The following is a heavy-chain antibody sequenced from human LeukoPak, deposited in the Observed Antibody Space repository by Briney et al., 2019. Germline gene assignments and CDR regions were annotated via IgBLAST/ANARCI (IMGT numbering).Heavy chain of an antibody. V-gene: IGHV3-23*01. CDR1: GFTFSSYG. J-gene: IGHJ4*02. Sequence: PGGSLRLSCAASGFTFSSYGMNWVRQAPGKGLEWVSAISGSGGSTYYADSVKGRFTISRDNSKNTLYLQMNSLRAEDTAIYYCAKPGLALRYYFDYWGQGTLVTVSS. CDR3: AKPGLALRYYFDY. CDR2: ISGSGGST. D-gene: IGHD3/OR15-3a*01.